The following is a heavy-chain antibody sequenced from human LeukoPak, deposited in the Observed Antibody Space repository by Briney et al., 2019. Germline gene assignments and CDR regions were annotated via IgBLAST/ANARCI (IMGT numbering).Heavy chain of an antibody. V-gene: IGHV3-7*01. D-gene: IGHD3-3*01. CDR2: IKQDGSEE. CDR3: ARDFAHSDFWSGKYYFDY. CDR1: GFTFSSYW. J-gene: IGHJ4*02. Sequence: GGSLRLSCAASGFTFSSYWMSWVRQAPGKGLEGVANIKQDGSEEYYVDSVKGRFTISRDNAKNSLYLQMNSLRAEDTAVYYCARDFAHSDFWSGKYYFDYWGQGTLVTVSS.